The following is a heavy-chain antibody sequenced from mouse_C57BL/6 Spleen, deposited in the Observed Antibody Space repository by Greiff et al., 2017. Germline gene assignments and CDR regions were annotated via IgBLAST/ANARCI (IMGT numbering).Heavy chain of an antibody. V-gene: IGHV1-20*01. CDR3: APGDYGSSYGFAY. CDR2: INPYNGDT. D-gene: IGHD1-1*01. J-gene: IGHJ3*01. Sequence: VQLKESGPELVKPGDSVKISCKASGYSFTGYFMNWVMQSHGKSLEWIGRINPYNGDTFYNQKFKGKATLTVDKSSSTAHMELRSLTSEDSAVYYCAPGDYGSSYGFAYWGQGTLVTVSA. CDR1: GYSFTGYF.